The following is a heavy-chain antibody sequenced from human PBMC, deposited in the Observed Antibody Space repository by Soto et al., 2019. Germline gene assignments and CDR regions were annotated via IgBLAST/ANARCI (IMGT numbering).Heavy chain of an antibody. D-gene: IGHD3-3*01. CDR3: ATAVDYDFWSGTTHYGMDV. V-gene: IGHV3-74*01. J-gene: IGHJ6*04. Sequence: PGGTLRLSCAASGLSFSQYWMHWARQAPGQGLVWVSRISDDGTITDYADSVKGRFTVSRDNARNTHSLQMNSLRSEDTAVYFCATAVDYDFWSGTTHYGMDVWGKGTPVTV. CDR2: ISDDGTIT. CDR1: GLSFSQYW.